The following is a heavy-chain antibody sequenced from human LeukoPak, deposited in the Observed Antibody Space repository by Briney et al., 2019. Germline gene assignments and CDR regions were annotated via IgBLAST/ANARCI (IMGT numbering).Heavy chain of an antibody. Sequence: PGGSLRLSCAASGFTFSSYGMHWVRQAPGKGLEWVSSISGTSGNTYYADSVKGRFAISRDNSKDTLYLQMNSLRAEDTAVYYCARDRYYYDSSGPDYWGQGTLVTVSS. J-gene: IGHJ4*02. V-gene: IGHV3-23*01. D-gene: IGHD3-22*01. CDR3: ARDRYYYDSSGPDY. CDR2: ISGTSGNT. CDR1: GFTFSSYG.